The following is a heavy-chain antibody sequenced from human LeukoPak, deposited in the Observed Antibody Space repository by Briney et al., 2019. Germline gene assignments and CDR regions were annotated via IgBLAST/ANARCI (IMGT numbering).Heavy chain of an antibody. J-gene: IGHJ6*02. V-gene: IGHV4-34*01. CDR2: INHSGST. CDR1: GGSFSGYY. Sequence: SETLSLTCAVYGGSFSGYYWSWIRQPPGKGLEWIGEINHSGSTNYNPSLKSRVTISVDTSKNQFSLKLSSVTAADTAVYYCAKGVTIFGVVIIPHYYYYGMDVLGQGTTVTVSS. CDR3: AKGVTIFGVVIIPHYYYYGMDV. D-gene: IGHD3-3*01.